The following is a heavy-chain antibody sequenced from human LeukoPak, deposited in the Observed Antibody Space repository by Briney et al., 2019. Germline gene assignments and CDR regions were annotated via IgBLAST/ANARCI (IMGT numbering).Heavy chain of an antibody. V-gene: IGHV4-34*01. CDR3: ARVARYFQH. CDR2: INHSGST. CDR1: RGSFSGYY. J-gene: IGHJ1*01. Sequence: PSETLSLTCAVYRGSFSGYYWSWIRQPPGKGLEWIGEINHSGSTNYNPSLKSRVTISVDTSKNQFSLKLSSVTAADTAVYYCARVARYFQHWGQGTLVTVSS.